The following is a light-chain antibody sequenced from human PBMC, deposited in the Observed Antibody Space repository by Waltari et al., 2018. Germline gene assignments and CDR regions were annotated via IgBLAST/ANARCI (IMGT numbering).Light chain of an antibody. CDR1: QSVYSY. CDR2: DVF. Sequence: EIVLTQSPATLSLSPGDRATLSCRASQSVYSYLGWYQQKPGQAPRLLIYDVFNRATGIPARFSGSGSGTDFTLTISSLEPEDFAVYYCQQCRSWPLTFGGGTKVEIK. J-gene: IGKJ4*01. CDR3: QQCRSWPLT. V-gene: IGKV3-11*01.